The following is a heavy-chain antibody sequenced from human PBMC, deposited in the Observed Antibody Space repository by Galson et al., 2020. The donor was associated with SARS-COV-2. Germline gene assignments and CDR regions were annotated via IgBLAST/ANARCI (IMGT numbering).Heavy chain of an antibody. CDR1: GFTFSSYT. D-gene: IGHD1-26*01. CDR2: ISYDGSNK. CDR3: ATGPTGSYYDYFDY. V-gene: IGHV3-30-3*01. Sequence: PGGSLRLSRAASGFTFSSYTMHWVRQAPGKGLEWVAVISYDGSNKYYADSVKGRFTISRDNSKNTLYLQMNRLRADDTAVFYCATGPTGSYYDYFDYWGQGTLVTVSS. J-gene: IGHJ4*02.